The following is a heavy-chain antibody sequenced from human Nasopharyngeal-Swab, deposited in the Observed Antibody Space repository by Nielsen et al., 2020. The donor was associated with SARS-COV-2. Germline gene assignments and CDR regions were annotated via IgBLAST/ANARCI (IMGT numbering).Heavy chain of an antibody. J-gene: IGHJ5*02. CDR3: ARGEGP. CDR1: GGSISSGDYS. Sequence: SDTLSLTCAVSGGSISSGDYSWNWIRQAPGKGLEWIGYIYYSGRTNYNPSLKSRVIISVDTSKNQFSLNLRSVTAADTALYYCARGEGPWGQGTLVTVSS. CDR2: IYYSGRT. V-gene: IGHV4-30-4*07.